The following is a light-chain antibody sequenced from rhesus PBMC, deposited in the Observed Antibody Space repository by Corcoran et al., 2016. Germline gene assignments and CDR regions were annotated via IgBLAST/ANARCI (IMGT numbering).Light chain of an antibody. CDR2: LVS. V-gene: IGKV2-78*01. CDR3: MQTLQTPFT. Sequence: DIVMTQTPLSLPVTPGEPASIPCRPSQSLLDSDGYTHLHWFLQKPGQSPQLLFYLVSNRASGVPDRFSGSGSGTDFTLKIRRVEAEDVGVYYCMQTLQTPFTFGPGTKLDIK. J-gene: IGKJ3*01. CDR1: QSLLDSDGYTH.